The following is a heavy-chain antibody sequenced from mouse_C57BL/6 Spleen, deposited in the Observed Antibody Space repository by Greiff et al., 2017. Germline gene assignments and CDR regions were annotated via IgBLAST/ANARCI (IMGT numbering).Heavy chain of an antibody. CDR1: GYAFSSYW. D-gene: IGHD2-4*01. V-gene: IGHV1-80*01. CDR2: IYPGDGDT. J-gene: IGHJ1*03. Sequence: QVQLQQSGAELVKPGASVKISCKASGYAFSSYWMNWVKQRPGKGLEWIGQIYPGDGDTNYNGKFKGKATLTADKSSSTAYMQLSSLTSEDSAVYFCARHDYDVSYWYFDVWGTGTTVTVSS. CDR3: ARHDYDVSYWYFDV.